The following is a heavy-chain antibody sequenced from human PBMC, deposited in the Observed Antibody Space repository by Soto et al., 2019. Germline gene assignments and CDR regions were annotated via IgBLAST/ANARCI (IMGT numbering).Heavy chain of an antibody. CDR3: ARDRITMVRGVTPTGHYMDV. V-gene: IGHV1-2*04. Sequence: ASVKVSCKASGYTFTGYYMHWVRQAPGQGLEWMGWINPNSGGTNYAQKFQGWVTMTRDKSISTAYMELSRLRSDDTAVYYCARDRITMVRGVTPTGHYMDVWGKGTTVTVSS. J-gene: IGHJ6*03. CDR1: GYTFTGYY. CDR2: INPNSGGT. D-gene: IGHD3-10*01.